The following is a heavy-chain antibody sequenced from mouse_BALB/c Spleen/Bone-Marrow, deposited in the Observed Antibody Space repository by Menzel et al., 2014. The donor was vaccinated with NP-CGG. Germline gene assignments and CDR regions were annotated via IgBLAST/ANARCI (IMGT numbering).Heavy chain of an antibody. D-gene: IGHD3-2*01. J-gene: IGHJ2*01. V-gene: IGHV1-14*01. CDR3: ARPRQLGLPYYFDY. Sequence: VQLQQSGPELVKPGASVKMSCKASGYTFTSYVMHWVKQKPGQGLEWIGYINPYNDGTKYNEKFKGKATLTSDKSSSTAYMELSSRTSEYSAVYYCARPRQLGLPYYFDYWGQGTTLTVSA. CDR2: INPYNDGT. CDR1: GYTFTSYV.